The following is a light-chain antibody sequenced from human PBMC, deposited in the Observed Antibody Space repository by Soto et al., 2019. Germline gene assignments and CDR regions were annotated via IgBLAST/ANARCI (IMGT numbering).Light chain of an antibody. Sequence: EIVLTQSPGTLSLSPGETATLSCRASQSVSSSNLAWYQQKPGQAPRLLIYGASSRATGIPDRFSGSGSGTDFTLTISRLEPEDFAVYYCHHYETFGQGTKVDIK. CDR3: HHYET. CDR2: GAS. V-gene: IGKV3-20*01. J-gene: IGKJ1*01. CDR1: QSVSSSN.